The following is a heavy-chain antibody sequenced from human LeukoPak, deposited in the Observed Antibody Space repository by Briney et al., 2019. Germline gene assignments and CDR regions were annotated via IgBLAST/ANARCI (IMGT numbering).Heavy chain of an antibody. Sequence: PSETLSLTCTVSGGSISSGSYYWGWIRQPPGKGLEWIGNIYYSGITYYNPSLKSRVTISVDTSENQFSLKLNSVTAADTAVYYCARQKYDFWSSDTGYGMDVWGQGTTVTVSS. V-gene: IGHV4-39*01. CDR1: GGSISSGSYY. CDR3: ARQKYDFWSSDTGYGMDV. D-gene: IGHD3-3*01. J-gene: IGHJ6*02. CDR2: IYYSGIT.